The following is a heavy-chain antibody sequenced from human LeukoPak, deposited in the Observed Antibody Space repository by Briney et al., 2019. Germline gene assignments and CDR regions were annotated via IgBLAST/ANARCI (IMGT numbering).Heavy chain of an antibody. CDR1: GGSVSSRNHY. CDR3: ARGFDGVAGWFDP. J-gene: IGHJ5*02. Sequence: KSSETLSLTCTLSGGSVSSRNHYWSWIRQPPGKGLEWIGYISYRGSTKYNPSLKSRVTISVDTSKNQFSLKLNSVMAADTAVYYCARGFDGVAGWFDPWGQGTLVTVSS. CDR2: ISYRGST. D-gene: IGHD3-9*01. V-gene: IGHV4-61*01.